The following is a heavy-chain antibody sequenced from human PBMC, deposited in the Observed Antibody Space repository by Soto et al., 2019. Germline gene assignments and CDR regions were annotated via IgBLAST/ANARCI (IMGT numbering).Heavy chain of an antibody. Sequence: EVQLVESGGGVIQPGGSLRLSCAASGFNVSSHHMNWVRQAPGKGLEWVSVIYSGDITYYAESVKGRFIISRDNSRNTLFLQMNTLRVEDTAVYYCARDRVYNGSYFFDYWGQGALVTVSS. CDR1: GFNVSSHH. D-gene: IGHD1-26*01. V-gene: IGHV3-53*01. CDR3: ARDRVYNGSYFFDY. J-gene: IGHJ4*02. CDR2: IYSGDIT.